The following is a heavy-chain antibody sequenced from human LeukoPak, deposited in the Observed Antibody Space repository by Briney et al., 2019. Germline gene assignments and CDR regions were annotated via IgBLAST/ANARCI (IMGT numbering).Heavy chain of an antibody. Sequence: GGSLRLSCAASGFTFSNYWMGWVRQAPGKGLEWVANIKQDGSEKYYVDSVKGRFTISRDNAKNSLYLLMNSLRAEDTAVYYCAREKKNPNVDTAMVKGYPTLNYGMDVWGQGTTVTVSS. CDR3: AREKKNPNVDTAMVKGYPTLNYGMDV. V-gene: IGHV3-7*01. D-gene: IGHD5-18*01. CDR2: IKQDGSEK. CDR1: GFTFSNYW. J-gene: IGHJ6*02.